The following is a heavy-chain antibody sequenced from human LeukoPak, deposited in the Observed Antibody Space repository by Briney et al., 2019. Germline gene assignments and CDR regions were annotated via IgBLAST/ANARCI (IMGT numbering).Heavy chain of an antibody. J-gene: IGHJ4*02. CDR1: GYSISSGYY. Sequence: NPSETLSLTCAVSGYSISSGYYRGWIRQPPGKGLEWIGSIYYSGSTYYNPSLKSRVTISIDTSKNQFSLKLSSVTAADTAVYYCARHRQQLVDYWGQGTLVTVSS. D-gene: IGHD6-13*01. CDR3: ARHRQQLVDY. V-gene: IGHV4-38-2*01. CDR2: IYYSGST.